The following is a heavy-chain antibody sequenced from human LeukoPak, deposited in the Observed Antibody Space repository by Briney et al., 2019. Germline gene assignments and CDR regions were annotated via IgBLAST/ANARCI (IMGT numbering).Heavy chain of an antibody. J-gene: IGHJ4*02. CDR1: GFTFSTYS. V-gene: IGHV3-48*01. CDR2: ISISSGII. D-gene: IGHD2-15*01. Sequence: GGSLRLSCAASGFTFSTYSMNWVRQAPGKGLEWVSYISISSGIIYYADSVKGRFTISRDNAKNSLYLQMNSLRAEDTAVYYCAREPLIDCSGGNCYSWGFDYWGQGTLVTVSS. CDR3: AREPLIDCSGGNCYSWGFDY.